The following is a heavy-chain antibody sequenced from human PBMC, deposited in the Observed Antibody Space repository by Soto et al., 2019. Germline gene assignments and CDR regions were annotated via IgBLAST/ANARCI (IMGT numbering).Heavy chain of an antibody. D-gene: IGHD7-27*01. J-gene: IGHJ3*02. CDR2: IDTSGRAT. CDR3: ARDFLTGDYREAFDI. Sequence: EEQLVESGGGLVQPGGSLRLSCAASGFTFSSYSLSWVRQAPGKGLEWIAYIDTSGRATGYAESVKGRFAVSRDNARDISYLQVNSLRGEDTAVYYCARDFLTGDYREAFDIWGQGTMVTVSS. V-gene: IGHV3-48*01. CDR1: GFTFSSYS.